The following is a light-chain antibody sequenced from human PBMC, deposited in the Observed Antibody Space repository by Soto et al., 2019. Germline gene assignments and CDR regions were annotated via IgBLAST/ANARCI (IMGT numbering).Light chain of an antibody. Sequence: DIQMTQSPSSLSASAGDRVTITCRASQSISSYLNWYQQKPGQAPKFLIYAASTLESGVPSRFSGSGSGTEFTLTISSLQPEDFATYYCQQLHSYPRTFGLGTKVDIK. V-gene: IGKV1-9*01. J-gene: IGKJ1*01. CDR1: QSISSY. CDR2: AAS. CDR3: QQLHSYPRT.